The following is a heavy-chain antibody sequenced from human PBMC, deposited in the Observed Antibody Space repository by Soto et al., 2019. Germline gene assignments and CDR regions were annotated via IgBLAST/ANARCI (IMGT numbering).Heavy chain of an antibody. V-gene: IGHV4-39*07. CDR1: GGSISSSSYY. Sequence: PSETLSLTCTVSGGSISSSSYYWGWIRQPPGKGLEWIGSIYYSGSTYYNPSLKSRVTISVDTSKNQFSLKLSSVTAADTAVYYCAREMYYDFWSGYQRRSDAFAIWGQGTMVTVSS. D-gene: IGHD3-3*01. J-gene: IGHJ3*02. CDR3: AREMYYDFWSGYQRRSDAFAI. CDR2: IYYSGST.